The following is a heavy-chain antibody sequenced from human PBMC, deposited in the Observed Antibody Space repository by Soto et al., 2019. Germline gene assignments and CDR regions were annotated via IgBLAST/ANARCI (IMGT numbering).Heavy chain of an antibody. CDR3: ARSRKELVEMNWFDP. Sequence: ASETLSLTCTVPGGSISSGGYYWSWIRQHPGKGLEWIGYIYYSGSTYYNPSLKSRVTISVDTSKNQFSLKLSSVTAADTAVYYCARSRKELVEMNWFDPWGQGTLVTVSS. CDR2: IYYSGST. V-gene: IGHV4-31*03. CDR1: GGSISSGGYY. D-gene: IGHD6-13*01. J-gene: IGHJ5*02.